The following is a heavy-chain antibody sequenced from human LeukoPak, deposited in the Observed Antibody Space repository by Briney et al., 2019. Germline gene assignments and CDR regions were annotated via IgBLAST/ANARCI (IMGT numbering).Heavy chain of an antibody. D-gene: IGHD6-19*01. CDR3: AKVRDTRDWYKDAFDI. CDR2: ITGTGGST. J-gene: IGHJ3*02. V-gene: IGHV3-23*01. CDR1: GFTFSDYY. Sequence: GGFLRLSCAASGFTFSDYYMSWIRQAPGKGLEWVSAITGTGGSTYYAASVKGRFTVSRDNSKNTLYLQMSSLRAEDTAMYYCAKVRDTRDWYKDAFDIWGQGTRVTVSS.